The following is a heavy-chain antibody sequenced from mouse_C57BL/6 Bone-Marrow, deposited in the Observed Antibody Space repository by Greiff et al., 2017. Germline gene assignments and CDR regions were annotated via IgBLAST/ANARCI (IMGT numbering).Heavy chain of an antibody. D-gene: IGHD1-1*01. CDR3: ARGFITTVVAPPGFAY. CDR1: GYSITSGYY. J-gene: IGHJ3*01. V-gene: IGHV3-6*01. Sequence: EVKLQESGPGLVKPSQSLSLTCSVTGYSITSGYYWNWIRQFPGNKLEWMGYISYDGSNNYNPSLKNRISITRDTSKNQFFLKLNSVTTEDTATYYCARGFITTVVAPPGFAYWGQGTLVTVSA. CDR2: ISYDGSN.